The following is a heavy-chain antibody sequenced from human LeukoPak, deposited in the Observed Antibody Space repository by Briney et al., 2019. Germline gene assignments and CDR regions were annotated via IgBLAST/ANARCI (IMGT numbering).Heavy chain of an antibody. CDR1: GYTFTSYD. CDR3: ARVYCSGGSCYRYFDY. Sequence: ASVKVSCKASGYTFTSYDINWVRQATGQGLEWMGWMNPNSGNTGYAQKFQGRVTMTRDTSTSTVYMELSSLRSEDTTVYYCARVYCSGGSCYRYFDYWGQGTLVTVSS. D-gene: IGHD2-15*01. CDR2: MNPNSGNT. V-gene: IGHV1-8*02. J-gene: IGHJ4*02.